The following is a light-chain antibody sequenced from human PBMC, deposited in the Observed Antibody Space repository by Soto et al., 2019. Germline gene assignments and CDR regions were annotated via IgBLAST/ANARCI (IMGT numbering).Light chain of an antibody. CDR2: GAS. CDR1: QSVSSK. V-gene: IGKV3-15*01. Sequence: EIVMTQSPDTLSVSTGERATLSCRASQSVSSKLAWYQHKPGQSPRLLIYGASTRATGIPGRFSGSWSGTEFALTISSLQSEDFAAYYCQQYNNWPRTLGQGTKVEIK. J-gene: IGKJ1*01. CDR3: QQYNNWPRT.